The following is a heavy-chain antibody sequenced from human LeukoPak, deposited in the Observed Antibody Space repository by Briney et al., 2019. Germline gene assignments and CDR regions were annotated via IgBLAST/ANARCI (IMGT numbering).Heavy chain of an antibody. CDR1: GFTFSSYS. V-gene: IGHV3-21*01. CDR2: ISSSSSYI. D-gene: IGHD3-22*01. CDR3: ASLNYYDSSGYYESLTPPDY. J-gene: IGHJ4*02. Sequence: GGSLRLSCAASGFTFSSYSMNWVRQAPGKGLEWVSSISSSSSYIYYAHSVKGRFTISRDNAKNSLYLQMNSLRAEDTAVYYCASLNYYDSSGYYESLTPPDYWGQGTLVTVSS.